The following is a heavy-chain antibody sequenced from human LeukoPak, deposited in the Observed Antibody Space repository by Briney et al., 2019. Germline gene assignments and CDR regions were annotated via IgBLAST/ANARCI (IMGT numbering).Heavy chain of an antibody. CDR2: ISAGGSIM. V-gene: IGHV3-11*04. CDR1: GFTFSDFY. CDR3: ARGDGNNRIFAY. J-gene: IGHJ4*02. D-gene: IGHD5-24*01. Sequence: GGSLRLSCAASGFTFSDFYISWIRQTPGKGLEGLSFISAGGSIMYYADSVKGRFTISRDDAKSSAYLQMNSLRVDDTAVYYCARGDGNNRIFAYWSQGILVTVSS.